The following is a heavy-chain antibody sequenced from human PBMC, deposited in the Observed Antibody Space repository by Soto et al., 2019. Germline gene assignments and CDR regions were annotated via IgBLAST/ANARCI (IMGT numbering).Heavy chain of an antibody. CDR3: ARGGYCSSTSCQNFDY. J-gene: IGHJ4*02. CDR1: GFTFSSYA. V-gene: IGHV3-23*01. D-gene: IGHD2-2*01. Sequence: PGGSLRLSCAASGFTFSSYAMSWVRQAPGKGLEWVSAISGSGGGTYYVDSVKGRFTISRDNAKNTLYLQMNSLRAEDTAVYYCARGGYCSSTSCQNFDYWGQGTLVTVAS. CDR2: ISGSGGGT.